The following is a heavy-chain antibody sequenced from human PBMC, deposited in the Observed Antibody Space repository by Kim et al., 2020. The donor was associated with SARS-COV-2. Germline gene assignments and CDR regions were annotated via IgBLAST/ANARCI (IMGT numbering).Heavy chain of an antibody. Sequence: GGSLRLSCAASGFTFSSYAMSWVRQAPGKGLEWVSTISGSGGSTYYADSVKGRFTISRDNFKNTLNLQMNSLRAEDTAVYYCAKDQGLRSDLRGGMDVWGQGTTVTVSS. J-gene: IGHJ6*02. CDR3: AKDQGLRSDLRGGMDV. V-gene: IGHV3-23*01. D-gene: IGHD6-25*01. CDR1: GFTFSSYA. CDR2: ISGSGGST.